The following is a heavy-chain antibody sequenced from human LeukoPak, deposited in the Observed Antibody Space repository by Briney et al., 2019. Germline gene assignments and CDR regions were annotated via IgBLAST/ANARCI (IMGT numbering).Heavy chain of an antibody. J-gene: IGHJ6*03. CDR1: GFTFSSYW. CDR2: ISGRGDST. Sequence: GGSLRLSCAASGFTFSSYWMHWVRHAPGKGLVWVSSISGRGDSTNYADSVKGRFTISRDNSKNTLYMQMNSLKVEDTAVYYCAKGGNIRILDYYYYMDVWGKGTTVTVSS. D-gene: IGHD2/OR15-2a*01. V-gene: IGHV3-23*01. CDR3: AKGGNIRILDYYYYMDV.